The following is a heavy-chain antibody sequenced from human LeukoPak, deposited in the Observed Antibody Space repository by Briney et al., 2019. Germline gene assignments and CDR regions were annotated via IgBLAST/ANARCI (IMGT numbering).Heavy chain of an antibody. Sequence: SETLTLTCTVSGYSISSGYYWGWIRQPPGKGLEWIGSIYHSGSTYYNPSLKSRVTISVDTSKNQFSLKLSSVTAADTAVYYCARDRTGIVGGYYFDYWGQGTLVTVSS. D-gene: IGHD1-26*01. CDR1: GYSISSGYY. CDR2: IYHSGST. V-gene: IGHV4-38-2*02. CDR3: ARDRTGIVGGYYFDY. J-gene: IGHJ4*02.